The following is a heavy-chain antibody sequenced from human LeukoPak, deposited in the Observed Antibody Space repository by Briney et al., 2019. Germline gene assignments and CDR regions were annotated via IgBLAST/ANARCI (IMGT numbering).Heavy chain of an antibody. CDR1: GFTFSSYG. V-gene: IGHV3-30*18. CDR2: ISYDGSNK. CDR3: AKDARKWIQLWTFDY. Sequence: PGGSLRLSCAASGFTFSSYGMHWVRQAPGKGLEWVAVISYDGSNKYYADSVKGRFTISRDNSKNTLYLQMNSLRAENTAVYYCAKDARKWIQLWTFDYWGQGTLVTVSS. J-gene: IGHJ4*02. D-gene: IGHD5-18*01.